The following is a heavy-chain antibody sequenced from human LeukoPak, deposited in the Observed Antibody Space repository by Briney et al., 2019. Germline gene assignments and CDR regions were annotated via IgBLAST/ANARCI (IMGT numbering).Heavy chain of an antibody. CDR2: ISGSGGST. CDR3: AKDQDPHSYGSGSYAPFDY. V-gene: IGHV3-23*01. J-gene: IGHJ4*02. D-gene: IGHD3-10*01. CDR1: GFSFTTHA. Sequence: GGSLRLSCVASGFSFTTHAMGWVRQAPGKGLEWVSHISGSGGSTKYSGSVKGRFTISRDDSKNTLYLQINSLGADDTAVYYCAKDQDPHSYGSGSYAPFDYWGQGTLVTVSS.